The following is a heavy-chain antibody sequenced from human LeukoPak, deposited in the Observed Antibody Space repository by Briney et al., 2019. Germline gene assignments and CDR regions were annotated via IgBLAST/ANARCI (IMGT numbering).Heavy chain of an antibody. CDR3: ARAPFNYYQAFDP. CDR1: GGSISNSGYY. D-gene: IGHD4-11*01. CDR2: VYYSGST. Sequence: SETLSLTCTVSGGSISNSGYYWGCIRQPPGKGLEWIGNVYYSGSTYYNPSLKSRVTISVDTSKNQFSLKMTSVTAADTAVYYCARAPFNYYQAFDPWGQGTLVTVSS. V-gene: IGHV4-39*01. J-gene: IGHJ5*02.